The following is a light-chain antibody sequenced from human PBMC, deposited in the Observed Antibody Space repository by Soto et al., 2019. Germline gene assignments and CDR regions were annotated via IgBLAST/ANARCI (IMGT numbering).Light chain of an antibody. CDR3: CSYAGTFVV. V-gene: IGLV2-11*01. CDR2: DVT. Sequence: QSVLTQPRSVSGSPGQSVTISCTGTSSDVGGYNYVSWYQQLPGKAPKLLIYDVTKRPSGVRDRFSGSKSGNTASLTISGLRADDEGNYYCCSYAGTFVVFGGGTKLTVL. J-gene: IGLJ2*01. CDR1: SSDVGGYNY.